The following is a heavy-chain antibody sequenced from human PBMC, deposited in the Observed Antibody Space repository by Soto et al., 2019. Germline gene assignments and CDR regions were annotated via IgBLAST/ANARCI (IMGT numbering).Heavy chain of an antibody. V-gene: IGHV3-23*01. CDR2: ISGSGGST. J-gene: IGHJ4*02. CDR1: GFTFSSYA. Sequence: PGGSLRLSCAASGFTFSSYAMSWVRQAPGKGLEWVSAISGSGGSTTYADSVKGRFTISRDNAKNTLYLQMNSLRAEDTAVYFCERDAKSASPITSFAYWAQGPLVPVSS. CDR3: ERDAKSASPITSFAY. D-gene: IGHD2-2*01.